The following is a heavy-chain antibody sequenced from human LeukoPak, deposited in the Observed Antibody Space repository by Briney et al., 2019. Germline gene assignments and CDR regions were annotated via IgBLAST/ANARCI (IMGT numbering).Heavy chain of an antibody. CDR2: IYYSGSS. J-gene: IGHJ3*02. Sequence: PSETLSLTCTVAGGSISSYYWSWIRQPPGKGLDWIGYIYYSGSSNYNPSLKSRVTISVDTSKNQFSLKLSSVTAADTAVYYCARVGYSYGSPDAFDIWGQGTMVTVSS. CDR1: GGSISSYY. V-gene: IGHV4-59*01. CDR3: ARVGYSYGSPDAFDI. D-gene: IGHD5-18*01.